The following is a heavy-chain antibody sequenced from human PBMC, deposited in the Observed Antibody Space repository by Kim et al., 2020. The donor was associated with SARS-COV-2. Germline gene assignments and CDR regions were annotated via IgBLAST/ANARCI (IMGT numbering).Heavy chain of an antibody. Sequence: YNPSLKSRVTISVDTSKNQFSLKLSSVTAADTAVYYCAREYQWLERAFDIWGQGTMVTVSS. D-gene: IGHD6-19*01. CDR3: AREYQWLERAFDI. J-gene: IGHJ3*02. V-gene: IGHV4-31*02.